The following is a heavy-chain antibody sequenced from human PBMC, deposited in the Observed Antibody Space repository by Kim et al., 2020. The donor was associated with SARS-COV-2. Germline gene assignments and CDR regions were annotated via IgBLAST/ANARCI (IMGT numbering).Heavy chain of an antibody. D-gene: IGHD1-26*01. CDR3: CSSGVVGATDH. CDR1: EFIFSGFA. Sequence: GGSLRLSCAASEFIFSGFAMHWVRQASGKGLEWVGRISSKANSYATAYATSVKGRFTISRDDSKNTAYLQMSSLKTEDTAVYYCCSSGVVGATDHWGQGTLVTVSS. V-gene: IGHV3-73*01. J-gene: IGHJ4*02. CDR2: ISSKANSYAT.